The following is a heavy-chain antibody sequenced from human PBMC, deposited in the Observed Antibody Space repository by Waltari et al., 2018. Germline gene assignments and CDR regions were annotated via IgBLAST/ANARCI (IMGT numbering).Heavy chain of an antibody. CDR3: ARGGRIQLWLRDADFDY. V-gene: IGHV4-34*01. CDR2: INHSGST. J-gene: IGHJ4*02. CDR1: GGSFSGYS. Sequence: QVQLQQWGAGLLKPSETLSLTCAVYGGSFSGYSWSWIRQPPGKGLEWIGEINHSGSTNYNPSLKSRVTISVDTSKNQFSLKLSSVTAADTAVYYCARGGRIQLWLRDADFDYWGQGTLVTVSS. D-gene: IGHD5-18*01.